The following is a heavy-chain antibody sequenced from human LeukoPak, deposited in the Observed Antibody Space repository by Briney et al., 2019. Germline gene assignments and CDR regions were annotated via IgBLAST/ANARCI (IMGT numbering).Heavy chain of an antibody. J-gene: IGHJ4*02. D-gene: IGHD2-15*01. Sequence: PGGSLRLSCAASGFTFSADSMNWVRQAPGKGLEWVSYISSSGSNIDYADSVKGRFTISRDNAKNSLYLQMNSLRAEDTAVYYCASGRIVVVVAATGFDYWGQGTLVTVSS. CDR1: GFTFSADS. CDR2: ISSSGSNI. CDR3: ASGRIVVVVAATGFDY. V-gene: IGHV3-48*01.